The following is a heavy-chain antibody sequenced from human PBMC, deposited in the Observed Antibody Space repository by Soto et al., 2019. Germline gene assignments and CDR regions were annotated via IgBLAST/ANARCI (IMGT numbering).Heavy chain of an antibody. CDR2: VNSDGSST. Sequence: GGSLRLSCAASRFTFSSFWFHWVRQAPGKGLVWVSHVNSDGSSTKYADSVKGRFIISRDNSKNTLYLQMNSLRAEDTAVYYCARGYSSGWPHDAFDIWGQGTMVTVSS. V-gene: IGHV3-74*03. J-gene: IGHJ3*02. CDR1: RFTFSSFW. D-gene: IGHD6-19*01. CDR3: ARGYSSGWPHDAFDI.